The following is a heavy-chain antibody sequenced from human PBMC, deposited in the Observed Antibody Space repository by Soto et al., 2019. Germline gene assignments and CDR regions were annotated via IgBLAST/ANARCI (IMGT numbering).Heavy chain of an antibody. CDR3: ARLDCSGGSCLDYYYYGMDV. V-gene: IGHV5-51*01. Sequence: GESLKISCKGSGYSFTNYWIGWVRQMPGKGLEWMGIIYPGDSDTVYSPSFQGQVTISADKSISTAYLQWSSLKASDTAMYYCARLDCSGGSCLDYYYYGMDVWGQGTTVTVS. D-gene: IGHD2-15*01. CDR1: GYSFTNYW. J-gene: IGHJ6*02. CDR2: IYPGDSDT.